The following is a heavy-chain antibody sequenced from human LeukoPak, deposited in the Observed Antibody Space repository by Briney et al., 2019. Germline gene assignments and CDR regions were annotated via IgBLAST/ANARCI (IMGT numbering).Heavy chain of an antibody. CDR1: DYTFTSYG. V-gene: IGHV1-18*01. D-gene: IGHD3-22*01. Sequence: ASVKVPCKAADYTFTSYGISWVRQAPGQGLEWMGSISAYNDNTNYAQKLQGRVTMTTDTSTNTAYMELRSLRSDDTAVYYCASLKNYYDSSGYLVTDAFDIWGQGTMVTVSS. CDR2: ISAYNDNT. CDR3: ASLKNYYDSSGYLVTDAFDI. J-gene: IGHJ3*02.